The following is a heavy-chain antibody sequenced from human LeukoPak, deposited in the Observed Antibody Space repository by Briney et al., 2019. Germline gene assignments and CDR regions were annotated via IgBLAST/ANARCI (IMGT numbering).Heavy chain of an antibody. J-gene: IGHJ4*02. Sequence: SETLSLTCIVSGYSISSDYFWGLVRPPPGKGREWIGIIFHSGSVYYNPSLNSRVTISVDTSKNQFSLKLSSVTAADTAVYYCARGGDSGSSHNDYWGQGTLVTVSS. V-gene: IGHV4-38-2*02. CDR3: ARGGDSGSSHNDY. D-gene: IGHD1-26*01. CDR2: IFHSGSV. CDR1: GYSISSDYF.